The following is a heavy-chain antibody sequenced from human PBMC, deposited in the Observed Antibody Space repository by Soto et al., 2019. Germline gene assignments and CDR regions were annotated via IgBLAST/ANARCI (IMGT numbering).Heavy chain of an antibody. D-gene: IGHD1-7*01. CDR2: IYYSGST. Sequence: SETLSLTCTVSGGSISSGGYYWSWIRQHPGKGLEWIGYIYYSGSTYYNPSLKSRVTISVDTSKNQFSLKLSSVTAADTAVYYCARGRYHRTGMDVWGQGTTVTVSS. CDR1: GGSISSGGYY. J-gene: IGHJ6*02. CDR3: ARGRYHRTGMDV. V-gene: IGHV4-31*03.